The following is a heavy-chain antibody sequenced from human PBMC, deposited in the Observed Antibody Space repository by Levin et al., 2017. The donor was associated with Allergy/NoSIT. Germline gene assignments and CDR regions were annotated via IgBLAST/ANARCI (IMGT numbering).Heavy chain of an antibody. V-gene: IGHV3-21*06. Sequence: PGGSLRLSCAASGFTFSDFSIKWVRQAPGKGLEWVSSIGRSSGFIFYADSVRGRFTISRDNAKNSLFLQMSSLRVEDTAVYYCARVRHCPSGSCYSYGMDVWGLGTTVTVSS. J-gene: IGHJ6*02. CDR1: GFTFSDFS. CDR3: ARVRHCPSGSCYSYGMDV. CDR2: IGRSSGFI. D-gene: IGHD3-10*01.